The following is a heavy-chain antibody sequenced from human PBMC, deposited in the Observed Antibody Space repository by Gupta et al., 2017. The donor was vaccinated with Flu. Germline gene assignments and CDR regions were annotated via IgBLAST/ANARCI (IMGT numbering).Heavy chain of an antibody. V-gene: IGHV3-30*18. Sequence: QVQLVESGGGVVRPGRSLRLSCAASGFTFSSFSMPWVRPAPGKGLEWVELRSYDGSKKNYADSVMGRFTISRDNSENTLCLQGNSLRAEDAAVYYCAKDLGGSGSYYTFDSWGQGTLVTVSS. CDR2: RSYDGSKK. CDR3: AKDLGGSGSYYTFDS. D-gene: IGHD3-10*01. CDR1: GFTFSSFS. J-gene: IGHJ4*02.